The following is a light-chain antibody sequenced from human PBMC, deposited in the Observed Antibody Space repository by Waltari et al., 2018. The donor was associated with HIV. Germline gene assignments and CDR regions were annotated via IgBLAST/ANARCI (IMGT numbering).Light chain of an antibody. CDR1: SNDIGGFNY. V-gene: IGLV2-14*03. CDR3: SSYTITRTLV. CDR2: DVF. J-gene: IGLJ2*01. Sequence: QSSLPQPASVSGSPGQSITISCTGTSNDIGGFNYVSWYQQHPSEPPKLLIYDVFSRPSGLSDRFSGSKSGNTAFLTISGLRSEDEAEYYCSSYTITRTLVFGGGTRLTVL.